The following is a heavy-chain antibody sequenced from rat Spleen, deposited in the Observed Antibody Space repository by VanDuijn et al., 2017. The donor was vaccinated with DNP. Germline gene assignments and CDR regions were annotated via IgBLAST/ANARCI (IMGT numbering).Heavy chain of an antibody. V-gene: IGHV4-2*01. Sequence: EVKLVESGGGLVQPGRSLKLSCAPSGFNFNDYWMGWVRQAPGKGLEWIGEINKDSSIINYRPSLKDKFTISRDNAQNTLYMQMSKLGSEDTTIYYCARLGWHGWFAYWGQGTLVTVSS. CDR2: INKDSSII. D-gene: IGHD1-11*01. CDR1: GFNFNDYW. CDR3: ARLGWHGWFAY. J-gene: IGHJ3*01.